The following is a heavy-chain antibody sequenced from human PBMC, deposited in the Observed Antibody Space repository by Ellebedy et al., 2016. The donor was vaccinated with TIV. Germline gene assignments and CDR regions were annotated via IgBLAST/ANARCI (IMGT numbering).Heavy chain of an antibody. Sequence: GESLKISCAASGFTFSSYWMHWVRQAPGKGLEWVSSISDSGNTYYADSVKGRFTISRDNSKNMLYLQMNSLRAEDTAVYYCAKGSSISPRPKSFDPWGQGTLVTVSS. CDR1: GFTFSSYW. CDR2: ISDSGNT. CDR3: AKGSSISPRPKSFDP. D-gene: IGHD6-6*01. J-gene: IGHJ5*02. V-gene: IGHV3-23*01.